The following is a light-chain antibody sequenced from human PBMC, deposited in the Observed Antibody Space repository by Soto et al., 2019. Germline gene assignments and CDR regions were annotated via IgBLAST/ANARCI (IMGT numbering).Light chain of an antibody. J-gene: IGLJ2*01. CDR2: DVS. CDR1: SSDVGGYNY. CDR3: SSYTSSSTRL. Sequence: QSALTQPASVSGSPGQSITISCTGTSSDVGGYNYVSWYQQHPGKAPKLMIYDVSNRPSGVSNRFSGSKSGNTASLTISGPQAEDEADYYCSSYTSSSTRLFGGGPRVTAL. V-gene: IGLV2-14*01.